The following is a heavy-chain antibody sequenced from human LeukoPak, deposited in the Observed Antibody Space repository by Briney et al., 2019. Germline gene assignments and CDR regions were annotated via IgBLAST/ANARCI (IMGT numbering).Heavy chain of an antibody. CDR1: GFTFNAYS. V-gene: IGHV3-48*04. CDR2: IISRGDTT. CDR3: ARGRGYCTGVSCDIDY. J-gene: IGHJ4*02. Sequence: GGSLRLSCAASGFTFNAYSMNWVRQAPGKGLEWVSNIISRGDTTHYAASVKGRFTISRDNAKNSVFLHLNSLRGDDTAVYYCARGRGYCTGVSCDIDYWGQGTLVTVSS. D-gene: IGHD2-8*02.